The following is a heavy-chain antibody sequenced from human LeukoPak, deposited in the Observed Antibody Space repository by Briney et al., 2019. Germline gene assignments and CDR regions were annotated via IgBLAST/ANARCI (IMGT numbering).Heavy chain of an antibody. V-gene: IGHV3-30-3*01. D-gene: IGHD1/OR15-1a*01. J-gene: IGHJ4*02. Sequence: GGSLRLSCAASGFTFSSYAMHWVRQAPGKGLEWVAVISYDGSNKYYADSVKGRFTISRDNAKNSLYLQMNSLRAEDTAVYYCARDQHPLNKGADYWGQGTLVTVSS. CDR1: GFTFSSYA. CDR2: ISYDGSNK. CDR3: ARDQHPLNKGADY.